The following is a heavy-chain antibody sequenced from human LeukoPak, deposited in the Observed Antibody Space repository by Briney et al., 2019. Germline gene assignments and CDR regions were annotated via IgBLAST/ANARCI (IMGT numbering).Heavy chain of an antibody. V-gene: IGHV1-46*01. CDR3: ARGRWYQLPPGDAFDF. J-gene: IGHJ3*01. Sequence: ASVKVSCKASGYAFTSYYMHWVRQAPGQGPEWMGIINPTGGSTSYAQKFQDRVTMTRDTSTRTVYMELSSLRSDDTAVYYCARGRWYQLPPGDAFDFWGQGTMVTVSS. D-gene: IGHD2-2*01. CDR1: GYAFTSYY. CDR2: INPTGGST.